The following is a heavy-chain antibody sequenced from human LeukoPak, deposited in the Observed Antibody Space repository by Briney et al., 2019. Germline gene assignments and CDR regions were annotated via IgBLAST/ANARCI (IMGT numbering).Heavy chain of an antibody. Sequence: ASVKVSCKASGGTFSSYAISWVRQAPGQGLEWMGGIIPIFGTANYAQKFQGRVTITTDESTSTAYMELSSLRSEDAAVYYCARDGLTSYGDYLGFDPWGQGTLVTVSS. CDR2: IIPIFGTA. D-gene: IGHD4-17*01. J-gene: IGHJ5*02. CDR3: ARDGLTSYGDYLGFDP. V-gene: IGHV1-69*05. CDR1: GGTFSSYA.